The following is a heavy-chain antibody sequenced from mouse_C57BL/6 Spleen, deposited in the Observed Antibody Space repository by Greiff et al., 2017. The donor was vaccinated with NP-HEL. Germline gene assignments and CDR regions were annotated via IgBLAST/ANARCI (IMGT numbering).Heavy chain of an antibody. CDR2: INTSSGYT. V-gene: IGHV1-4*01. J-gene: IGHJ3*01. CDR1: GYTFTSYT. D-gene: IGHD1-1*01. Sequence: QVQLKQSGAELARPGASVKMSCKASGYTFTSYTMHWVKQRPGQGLEWIGYINTSSGYTKYNQKFKDKATLTADKSSSTAYMQLSSLTSEDSAVYYCARSDYYGSPFAYWGQGTLVTVSA. CDR3: ARSDYYGSPFAY.